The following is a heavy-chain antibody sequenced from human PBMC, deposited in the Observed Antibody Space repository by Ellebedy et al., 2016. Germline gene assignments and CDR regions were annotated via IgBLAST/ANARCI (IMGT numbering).Heavy chain of an antibody. Sequence: ASVKVSCKASGYTFTSYGISWVRQAPGQGLEWMGWISAYNGNTNYAQKLQGRVTMTTDTSTSTAYMELRSLRSDDPAVYYWAREFSALWFGESLSGMDVWGQGTTVTVSS. CDR3: AREFSALWFGESLSGMDV. V-gene: IGHV1-18*01. CDR2: ISAYNGNT. J-gene: IGHJ6*02. D-gene: IGHD3-10*01. CDR1: GYTFTSYG.